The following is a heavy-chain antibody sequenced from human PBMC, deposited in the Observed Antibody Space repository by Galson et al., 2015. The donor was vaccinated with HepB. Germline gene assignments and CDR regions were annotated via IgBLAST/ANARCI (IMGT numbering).Heavy chain of an antibody. V-gene: IGHV3-30*18. CDR3: AKDIVVTVYARGSMDV. CDR1: GFTFSNYG. J-gene: IGHJ6*02. Sequence: SLRLSCAASGFTFSNYGMHWVRQAPGKGLEWVAVISYDGSNKYYADSVKGRFTISRDNSKNTLYLQMNSLRAEDTAVYYCAKDIVVTVYARGSMDVWGQGTTVTVSS. D-gene: IGHD2-8*01. CDR2: ISYDGSNK.